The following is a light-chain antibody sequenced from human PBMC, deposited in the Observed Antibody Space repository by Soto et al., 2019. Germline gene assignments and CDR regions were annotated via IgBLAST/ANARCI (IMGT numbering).Light chain of an antibody. CDR2: GAS. V-gene: IGKV1-27*01. CDR1: QDIRTY. Sequence: DIQMTQSPSSLSASVGDRVTITCRASQDIRTYVAWYQQKAGKVPQVLIYGASTLQSGVPSRFSGSGSGTEFSLIISNLQPEDAGTYYCQMCDSAHALTFGGGTRVEIK. J-gene: IGKJ4*02. CDR3: QMCDSAHALT.